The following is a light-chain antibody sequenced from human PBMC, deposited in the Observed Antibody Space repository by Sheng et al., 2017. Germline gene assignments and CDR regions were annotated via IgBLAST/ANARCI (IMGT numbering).Light chain of an antibody. CDR1: QSVSSN. CDR2: GAS. CDR3: QQYGNTPLT. J-gene: IGKJ4*01. V-gene: IGKV3-15*01. Sequence: EIVMTQSPVTLSVSLGERATLSCRASQSVSSNLAWYQQKPGQAPRLLIYGASTRATDIPARFSGSGSGTDFTLTIRGLEPEDFAVYYCQQYGNTPLTFGGGTKVEVK.